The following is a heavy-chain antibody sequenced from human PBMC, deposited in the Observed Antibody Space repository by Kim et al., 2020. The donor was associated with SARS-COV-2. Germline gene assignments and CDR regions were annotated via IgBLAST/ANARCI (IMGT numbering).Heavy chain of an antibody. CDR3: ARRSGYSYRGDFDY. Sequence: SETLSLTCTVSGGSISSYYWSWIRQPPGKGLEWIGYIYYSGSTNYNPSLKSRVTISVDTSKNQFSLKLSSVTAADTAVYYCARRSGYSYRGDFDYWGQGTLVTVSS. D-gene: IGHD5-18*01. J-gene: IGHJ4*02. V-gene: IGHV4-59*01. CDR2: IYYSGST. CDR1: GGSISSYY.